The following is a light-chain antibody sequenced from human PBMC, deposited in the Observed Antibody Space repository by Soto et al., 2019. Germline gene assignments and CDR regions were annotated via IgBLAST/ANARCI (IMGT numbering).Light chain of an antibody. CDR1: QDISNC. V-gene: IGKV1-16*01. Sequence: DIQMTQPPSSLSASVGDRVTITRQASQDISNCLNWYQQRPGKAPKLLIYAASNLQSGVPSRFSGSGSGTDFTLTISSLQPEDFATYYCQQFNNYPITFGQGTRLEIK. J-gene: IGKJ5*01. CDR3: QQFNNYPIT. CDR2: AAS.